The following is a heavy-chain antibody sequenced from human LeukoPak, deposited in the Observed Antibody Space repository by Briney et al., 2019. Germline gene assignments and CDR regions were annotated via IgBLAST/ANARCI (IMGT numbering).Heavy chain of an antibody. Sequence: GGSLRLSCAASGFSFSSYWMSWVRQAPGKGLEWVANIKQDGSEKYYVDSVKGQFTISRDNAKNSLYLQTNSLRAEDTAVYYCARFDSSGYWGWFDHWGQGTLVTVSS. CDR3: ARFDSSGYWGWFDH. CDR2: IKQDGSEK. CDR1: GFSFSSYW. J-gene: IGHJ5*02. D-gene: IGHD3-22*01. V-gene: IGHV3-7*01.